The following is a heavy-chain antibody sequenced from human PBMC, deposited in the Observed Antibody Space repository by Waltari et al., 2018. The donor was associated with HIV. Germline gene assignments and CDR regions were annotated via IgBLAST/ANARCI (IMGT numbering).Heavy chain of an antibody. CDR2: IYYSGTT. D-gene: IGHD6-6*01. V-gene: IGHV4-59*01. CDR3: ARAPAGGRSSAFDV. CDR1: GASISPYY. J-gene: IGHJ3*01. Sequence: QVQLQESGPGLVKPSETLCLTGTVSGASISPYYWSWIRQPPGKGLDYIGYIYYSGTTNYNPALKSRVTISVDTSRNQFSLKLSSVTAADTSVYFCARAPAGGRSSAFDVWGQGTMVTVSS.